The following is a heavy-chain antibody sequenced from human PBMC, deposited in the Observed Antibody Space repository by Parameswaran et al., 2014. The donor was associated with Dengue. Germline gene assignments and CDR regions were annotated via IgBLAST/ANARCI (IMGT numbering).Heavy chain of an antibody. CDR3: ARARGEVRYYYDSSGALLEPFFDY. D-gene: IGHD3-22*01. CDR2: INPSGGST. Sequence: WVRQAPGQGLEWMGIINPSGGSTSYAQKFQGRVTMTRDTSTSTVYMELSSLRSEDTAVYYCARARGEVRYYYDSSGALLEPFFDYWGQGTLVTVSS. J-gene: IGHJ4*02. V-gene: IGHV1-46*03.